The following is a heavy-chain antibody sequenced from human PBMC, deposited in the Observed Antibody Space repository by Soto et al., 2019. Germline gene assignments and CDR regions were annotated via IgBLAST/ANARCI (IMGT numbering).Heavy chain of an antibody. CDR2: IYYSGST. CDR3: ARETSTIFGVVIDTYYGMDV. J-gene: IGHJ6*02. V-gene: IGHV4-31*03. CDR1: GGSISSGGYY. Sequence: SETLSLTCTVSGGSISSGGYYWSWIRQHPGKGLEWIGYIYYSGSTYYNPSLKSRVTISVDTSKNQFSLKLSSVTAADTAMYYCARETSTIFGVVIDTYYGMDVWGQGTTVTAP. D-gene: IGHD3-3*01.